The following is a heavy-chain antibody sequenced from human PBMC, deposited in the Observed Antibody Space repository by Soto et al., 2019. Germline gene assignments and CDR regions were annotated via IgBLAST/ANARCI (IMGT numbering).Heavy chain of an antibody. D-gene: IGHD7-27*01. CDR1: GFTFSSYG. Sequence: GGSLRLSCAASGFTFSSYGMHCVRQAPGKGLEWVAVISYDGSNKYYADSVKGRFTISRDNSKHTLYLQMNSLRAEYSAVYYCAELFIPPSLTGTRVDYYYGMDVWGQGTTVTVSS. J-gene: IGHJ6*02. V-gene: IGHV3-30*18. CDR3: AELFIPPSLTGTRVDYYYGMDV. CDR2: ISYDGSNK.